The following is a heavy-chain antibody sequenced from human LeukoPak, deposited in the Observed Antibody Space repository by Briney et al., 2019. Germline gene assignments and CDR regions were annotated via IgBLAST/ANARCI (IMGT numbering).Heavy chain of an antibody. CDR2: MNPNSGNT. D-gene: IGHD6-13*01. Sequence: ASVKVSCKASGYTFTSYDINWVRQATGQGLEWMGWMNPNSGNTGYAQKLQGRVTMTTDTSTSTAYMELRSLRSDDTAVYYCARVTAAGTLYYWGQGTLVTVSS. CDR1: GYTFTSYD. CDR3: ARVTAAGTLYY. V-gene: IGHV1-8*01. J-gene: IGHJ4*02.